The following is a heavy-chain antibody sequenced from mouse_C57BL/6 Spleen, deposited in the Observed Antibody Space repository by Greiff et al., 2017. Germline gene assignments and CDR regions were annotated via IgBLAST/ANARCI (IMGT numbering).Heavy chain of an antibody. V-gene: IGHV3-6*01. J-gene: IGHJ2*01. CDR3: AREGDY. Sequence: EVQLQESGPGLVKPSQSLSLTCSVTGYSITSGYYWNWIRQFPGNKLEWMGYISNDGSNNYNTSLKNRISITRDTSTNQFFLKLNSVTTEDTATYYCAREGDYWGQGTTLTVSS. CDR2: ISNDGSN. CDR1: GYSITSGYY.